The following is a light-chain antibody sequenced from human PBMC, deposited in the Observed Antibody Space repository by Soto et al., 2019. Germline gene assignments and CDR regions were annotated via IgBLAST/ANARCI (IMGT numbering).Light chain of an antibody. CDR3: QQADSFPLT. Sequence: DIQMTESPASVSASIGDRVTITCRARQRIRSYLAWYQQTPVKAPKLLIYPASSLRSGVPSRFSGSGSGTDFTLTISSLEAEDSAIYYCQQADSFPLTFGGGTKVDI. J-gene: IGKJ4*01. V-gene: IGKV1-12*01. CDR1: QRIRSY. CDR2: PAS.